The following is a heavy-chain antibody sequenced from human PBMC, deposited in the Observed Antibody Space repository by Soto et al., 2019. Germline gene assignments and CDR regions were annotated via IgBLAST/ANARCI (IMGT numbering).Heavy chain of an antibody. CDR1: GFTFSSYA. J-gene: IGHJ4*02. D-gene: IGHD3-16*01. Sequence: QVQLVESGGGVVQPGRSLRLSCAASGFTFSSYAMHWVRQAPGKGLEWVAVISYDGSDKYYADSVKGRFTISRDNSKNTLNLQMTSLRADDTAVYYCAKALGVLSPESYDYWGQGTLITVSS. V-gene: IGHV3-30*18. CDR3: AKALGVLSPESYDY. CDR2: ISYDGSDK.